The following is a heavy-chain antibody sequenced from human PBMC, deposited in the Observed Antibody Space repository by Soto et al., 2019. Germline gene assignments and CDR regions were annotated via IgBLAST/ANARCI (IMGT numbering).Heavy chain of an antibody. D-gene: IGHD4-17*01. CDR1: GGSISSSSYY. CDR3: ARSMTTVVTLDY. V-gene: IGHV4-39*01. J-gene: IGHJ4*02. CDR2: IYYSGST. Sequence: QLQLQESGPGLVKPSETLSLTCTVSGGSISSSSYYWGWIRQPPGKGLEWSGSIYYSGSTYYNPSLKSRGTISVDTAKNQYALELSSVTAADTAVYYCARSMTTVVTLDYWGQGTLVTVSS.